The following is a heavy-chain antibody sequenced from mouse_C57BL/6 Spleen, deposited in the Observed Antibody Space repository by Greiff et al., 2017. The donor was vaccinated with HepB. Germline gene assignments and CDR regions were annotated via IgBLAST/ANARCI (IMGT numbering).Heavy chain of an antibody. D-gene: IGHD1-1*01. CDR1: GFTFSDAW. Sequence: EVMLVESGGGLVQPGGSMKLSCAASGFTFSDAWMDWVRQSPEKGLEWVAEIRNKANNHATYYAESVKGRFTISRDDSKSSVYLQMNSLRAEDTGIYYCTRGDVYYYGSFAYWGQGTLVTVSA. V-gene: IGHV6-6*01. CDR3: TRGDVYYYGSFAY. CDR2: IRNKANNHAT. J-gene: IGHJ3*01.